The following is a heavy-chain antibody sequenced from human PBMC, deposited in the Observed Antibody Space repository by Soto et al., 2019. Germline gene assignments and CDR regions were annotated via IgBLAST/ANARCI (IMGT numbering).Heavy chain of an antibody. Sequence: GGSLRLSCAASGFTFSSYAMSWVRQAPGKGLEWVSAISGSGGSTYYADSVKGRFTISRDNSKNTLYLQLNSLRAEDATVYYYAKGHPGSYYNGDAFDIWGQGTMVTVSS. D-gene: IGHD3-10*01. J-gene: IGHJ3*02. CDR2: ISGSGGST. V-gene: IGHV3-23*01. CDR1: GFTFSSYA. CDR3: AKGHPGSYYNGDAFDI.